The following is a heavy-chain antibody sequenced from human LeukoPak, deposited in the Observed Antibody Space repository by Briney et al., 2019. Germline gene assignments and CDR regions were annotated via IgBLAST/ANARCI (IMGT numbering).Heavy chain of an antibody. CDR2: INHSGST. Sequence: SETLSLTCAVYGGSFSGYYWSWIRQPPGKGLEWIGEINHSGSTNYNPSLKSRVTISVDTSKNQFSLKLSSVTAADTAVYYCARELVVVPAAEYNWFDPWGQGTLVTVSS. CDR1: GGSFSGYY. V-gene: IGHV4-34*01. J-gene: IGHJ5*02. D-gene: IGHD2-2*01. CDR3: ARELVVVPAAEYNWFDP.